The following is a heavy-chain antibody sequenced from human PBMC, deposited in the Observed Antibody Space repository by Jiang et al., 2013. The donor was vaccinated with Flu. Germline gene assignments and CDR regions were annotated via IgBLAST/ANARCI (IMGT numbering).Heavy chain of an antibody. CDR1: GFTFSSYA. J-gene: IGHJ6*02. Sequence: PGRSLRLSCAASGFTFSSYAMHWVRQAPGKGLEWVAVISYDGSNKYYADSVKGRFTISKDNSKNTLYLQMNSLRAEDTAVYYCAREKYYYGSGADHPPNYYYYGMDVWGQGTTVTVSS. CDR3: AREKYYYGSGADHPPNYYYYGMDV. V-gene: IGHV3-30-3*01. CDR2: ISYDGSNK. D-gene: IGHD3-10*01.